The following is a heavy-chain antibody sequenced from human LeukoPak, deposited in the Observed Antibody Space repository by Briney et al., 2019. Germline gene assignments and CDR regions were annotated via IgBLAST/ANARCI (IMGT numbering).Heavy chain of an antibody. CDR2: INPGGSSI. D-gene: IGHD1-14*01. J-gene: IGHJ4*02. V-gene: IGHV3-74*01. CDR3: AGSNQADDC. Sequence: PGRSLRLSCAASGFTFSSYWMHWVRQVPGKGLVWVARINPGGSSITYADSVKGRFTISRDNAKNTLYLQMDSLRAEDTGVYYCAGSNQADDCWGQGTLVTVSS. CDR1: GFTFSSYW.